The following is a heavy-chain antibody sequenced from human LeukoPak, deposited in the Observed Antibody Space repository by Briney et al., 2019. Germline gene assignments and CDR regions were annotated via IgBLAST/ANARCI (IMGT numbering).Heavy chain of an antibody. CDR2: ISSSSSTI. CDR3: ASGLRDYYGSGNQFLYYYYYMDV. J-gene: IGHJ6*03. CDR1: GGSISSGSYY. D-gene: IGHD3-10*01. V-gene: IGHV3-48*01. Sequence: PSETLSLTCTVSGGSISSGSYYRSWIRQPAGKGLEWVSYISSSSSTIYYADSVKGRFTISRDNAKNSLYLQMNSLRAEDTAVYYCASGLRDYYGSGNQFLYYYYYMDVWGKGTTVTVSS.